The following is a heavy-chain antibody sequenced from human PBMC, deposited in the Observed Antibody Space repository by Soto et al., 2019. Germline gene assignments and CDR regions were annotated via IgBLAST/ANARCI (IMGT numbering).Heavy chain of an antibody. J-gene: IGHJ5*02. V-gene: IGHV1-18*01. CDR3: ARVVPGAEAWFGP. CDR1: GYTFSNYG. CDR2: ISLYSDGK. D-gene: IGHD2-2*01. Sequence: GASVKVSCKTSGYTFSNYGITWVRQAPGQPLEWLGWISLYSDGKNYAKKFQGRVAMTTDTSTTTAYMELRSLRSDDTAVYYCARVVPGAEAWFGPWGQGTLVTVSS.